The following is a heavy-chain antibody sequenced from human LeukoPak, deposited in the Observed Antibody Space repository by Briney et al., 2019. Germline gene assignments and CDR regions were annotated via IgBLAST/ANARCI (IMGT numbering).Heavy chain of an antibody. CDR3: ATIPFGSRIIDY. D-gene: IGHD3-10*01. Sequence: ASVKVSCKASGYTFTDYYMHWVRQAPGQGLECMGWINPNSGGTNYAQKFQGRVTMTRDTSISTAYMEVSSLRSDDTAVYYCATIPFGSRIIDYWGQGTLVRVSS. V-gene: IGHV1-2*02. J-gene: IGHJ4*02. CDR2: INPNSGGT. CDR1: GYTFTDYY.